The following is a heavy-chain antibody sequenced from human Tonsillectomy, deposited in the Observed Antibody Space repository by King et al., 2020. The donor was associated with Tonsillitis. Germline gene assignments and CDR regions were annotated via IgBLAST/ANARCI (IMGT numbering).Heavy chain of an antibody. CDR2: ISWKSDNK. J-gene: IGHJ4*02. CDR1: GFTFDEFA. Sequence: VQLVESGGGLVQPGRSLRLSCATSGFTFDEFAMHWVRHAPGKGLEWVSGISWKSDNKAYADSVKGRFTISRNNARNFLYLQMDSLSTEDTALYYCAKDRSSYSTFRTCYATSFDFWGQGALVTVSS. CDR3: AKDRSSYSTFRTCYATSFDF. D-gene: IGHD2-2*01. V-gene: IGHV3-9*01.